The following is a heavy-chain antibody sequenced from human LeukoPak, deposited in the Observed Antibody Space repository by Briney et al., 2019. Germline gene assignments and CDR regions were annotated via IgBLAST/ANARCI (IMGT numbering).Heavy chain of an antibody. CDR2: IKPDGSET. Sequence: GGSLRLSCAVSGFTFSSYWMNWVRQAPGKGLEWVANIKPDGSETYYVDSVKGRFTISRDNANNSLSLQMNSLRAEDTAVYYCARDSPRIYGSGSYYLDWGQGTLVTVSS. V-gene: IGHV3-7*01. D-gene: IGHD3-10*01. CDR1: GFTFSSYW. J-gene: IGHJ4*02. CDR3: ARDSPRIYGSGSYYLD.